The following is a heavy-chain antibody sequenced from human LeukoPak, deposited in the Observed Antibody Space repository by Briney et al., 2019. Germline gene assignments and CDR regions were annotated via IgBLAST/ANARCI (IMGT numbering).Heavy chain of an antibody. V-gene: IGHV4-4*07. CDR1: GGSISRYY. J-gene: IGHJ3*01. CDR2: IYTSGST. CDR3: AREYPNGSDLRAFDF. Sequence: PSETLSLTRTVSGGSISRYYWSWIRQPAGKGLEWIGRIYTSGSTNDNPSLKSPVTMSVDTSKNQFSLKLSSVTAADTAVYYCAREYPNGSDLRAFDFWGQGAMVTVSS. D-gene: IGHD2-21*01.